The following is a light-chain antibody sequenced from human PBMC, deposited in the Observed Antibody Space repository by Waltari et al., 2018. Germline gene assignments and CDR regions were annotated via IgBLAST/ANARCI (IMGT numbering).Light chain of an antibody. V-gene: IGLV2-14*01. Sequence: QSALTQPASVSGSPGQSITISCPGTSSDVGGYNYVSWYQQHPGQAPKLMIYGVSERPSGVSNHFSGSKSGHTASLTISGLQAEDEADYYCSSYTSSNTWVFGGGTKLTVL. J-gene: IGLJ3*02. CDR3: SSYTSSNTWV. CDR2: GVS. CDR1: SSDVGGYNY.